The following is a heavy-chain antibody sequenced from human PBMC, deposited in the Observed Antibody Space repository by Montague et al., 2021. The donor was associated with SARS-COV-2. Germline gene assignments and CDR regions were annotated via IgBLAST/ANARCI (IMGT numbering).Heavy chain of an antibody. V-gene: IGHV4-39*07. CDR1: GGSISSSSSY. J-gene: IGHJ6*02. Sequence: SETLSLTCTVSGGSISSSSSYWGWIRQPPGMGLEWIGSIYYSGSTXYNPSLKSRITISVDTSKNQFSLRLTSVTAADTAAYYCARYYERSLDVWGQGTTVTVSS. CDR3: ARYYERSLDV. CDR2: IYYSGST. D-gene: IGHD3-16*01.